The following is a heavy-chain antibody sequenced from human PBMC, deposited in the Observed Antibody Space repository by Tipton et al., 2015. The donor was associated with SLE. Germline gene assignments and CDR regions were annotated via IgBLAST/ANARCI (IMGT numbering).Heavy chain of an antibody. CDR1: GFTFTTNA. D-gene: IGHD3-22*01. V-gene: IGHV3-23*01. CDR3: AKGLRSDY. CDR2: ISDSGTGT. J-gene: IGHJ4*02. Sequence: GSLRLSCAASGFTFTTNAISWVRQAPGKGPEWVSSISDSGTGTWHADSVKGRFTISRDNSKNMLYLQMNNLRAEDTAVYHCAKGLRSDYWGQGTLVTVSS.